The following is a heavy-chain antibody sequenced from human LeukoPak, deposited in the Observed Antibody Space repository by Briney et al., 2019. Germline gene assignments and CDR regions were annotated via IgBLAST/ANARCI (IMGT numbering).Heavy chain of an antibody. Sequence: SETLSLTCAVYGGSFSGYYWSWIRQPPGKGLEWIGEINHSGSTNYNPSLKSRVTISVDTSKNQFSLKLSSVTAADTAVYYCARALTRYDYVWGSYRRDNWFDPWGQGTLVTVSS. CDR2: INHSGST. CDR3: ARALTRYDYVWGSYRRDNWFDP. D-gene: IGHD3-16*02. J-gene: IGHJ5*02. CDR1: GGSFSGYY. V-gene: IGHV4-34*01.